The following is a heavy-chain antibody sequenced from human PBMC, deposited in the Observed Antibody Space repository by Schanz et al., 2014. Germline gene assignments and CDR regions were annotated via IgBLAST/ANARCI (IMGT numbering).Heavy chain of an antibody. D-gene: IGHD3-10*01. CDR2: IVPILNVT. V-gene: IGHV1-69*02. J-gene: IGHJ5*02. CDR3: GEYGSDSYTDP. Sequence: QVQLVQSGAEVKKPGSSVKVSCKASGGTFSSYTISWVRQARGQGPEVVGRIVPILNVTLYTHKFQGRVTITADTSTGTAYMELRSLKSEDTAVYYCGEYGSDSYTDPWGQGTLVTVSS. CDR1: GGTFSSYT.